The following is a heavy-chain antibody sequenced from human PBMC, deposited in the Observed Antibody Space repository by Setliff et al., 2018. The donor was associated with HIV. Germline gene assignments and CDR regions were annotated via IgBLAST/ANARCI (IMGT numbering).Heavy chain of an antibody. CDR2: FHSSGST. J-gene: IGHJ6*02. CDR1: GGSFSGYY. Sequence: SETLSLTCGVDGGSFSGYYWSWIRQPPGKGLEWIGSFHSSGSTSYNPSLRSRVTMSVDTSRKQFSLKLTSVTAADTAVYYCAREDGSSWSYDRFYYYGLDVWGQGITVTVSS. D-gene: IGHD6-13*01. CDR3: AREDGSSWSYDRFYYYGLDV. V-gene: IGHV4-34*01.